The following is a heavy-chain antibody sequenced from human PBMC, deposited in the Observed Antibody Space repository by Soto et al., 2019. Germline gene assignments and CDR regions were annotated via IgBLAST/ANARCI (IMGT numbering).Heavy chain of an antibody. CDR3: ARLLWFGELFGFDY. Sequence: QVQLVQSGAEVKKPGASVKVSCKASGYTFTSYMMHWVHQAPGQRLEWMGWINAGNGNTKYSQKFQGRVTITRDTSASTAYMELSSLIHEDTAVYYCARLLWFGELFGFDYWGQGTLVTVSS. V-gene: IGHV1-3*01. CDR1: GYTFTSYM. CDR2: INAGNGNT. J-gene: IGHJ4*02. D-gene: IGHD3-10*01.